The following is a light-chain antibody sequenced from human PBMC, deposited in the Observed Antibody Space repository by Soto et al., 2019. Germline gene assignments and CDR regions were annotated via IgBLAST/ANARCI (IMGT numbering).Light chain of an antibody. Sequence: DTVLTQSPGTLSLSPGERATLSCRASQSVSNNYLAWYQQKPGQAPRLLIYGASSRATGTPDRFSGSGSGTDFTLTISRLEPEDFAVYYCQQYGSSPITFGQGTRLEIK. CDR3: QQYGSSPIT. CDR1: QSVSNNY. CDR2: GAS. V-gene: IGKV3-20*01. J-gene: IGKJ5*01.